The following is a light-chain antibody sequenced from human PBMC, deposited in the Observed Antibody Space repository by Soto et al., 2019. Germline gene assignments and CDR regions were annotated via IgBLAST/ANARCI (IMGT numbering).Light chain of an antibody. CDR2: VNSDGSH. CDR3: QTWGTGFQV. Sequence: QSVLTQLPSASASLGASVKLTCTLTSGHSTYAIAWLQHQPEKGPRSLMKVNSDGSHIRGDGIPDRFSGSSSGAERYLTISSLQSEDEADYYCQTWGTGFQVFGGGTKLTVL. V-gene: IGLV4-69*01. J-gene: IGLJ3*02. CDR1: SGHSTYA.